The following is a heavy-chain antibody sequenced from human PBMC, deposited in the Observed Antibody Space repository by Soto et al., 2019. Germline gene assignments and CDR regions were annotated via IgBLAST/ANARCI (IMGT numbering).Heavy chain of an antibody. CDR2: INHSGST. CDR1: GGSFSGYY. V-gene: IGHV4-34*01. CDR3: ARGHYSYDAFDI. J-gene: IGHJ3*02. Sequence: SETLSLTCAVYGGSFSGYYWSWIRQPPGKGLEWIGEINHSGSTNYNPSLKSRVTISVGTSKNQFSLRLSSVTAADTAVYYCARGHYSYDAFDIWGQGTMVTVSS. D-gene: IGHD2-15*01.